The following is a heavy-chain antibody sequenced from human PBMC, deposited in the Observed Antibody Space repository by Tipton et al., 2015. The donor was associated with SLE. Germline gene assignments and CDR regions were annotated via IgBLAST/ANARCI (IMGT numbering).Heavy chain of an antibody. D-gene: IGHD1-26*01. Sequence: TLSLTCTVSDGFINSYYWNWIRQPAGKGLEWIGRIYTSGSTDYNPSLKSRVTMSLDKSKNQFSLKVTSVTAADTAVYYCAREPKGGSYYTDVWGQGTLVTVSS. CDR2: IYTSGST. J-gene: IGHJ4*02. CDR3: AREPKGGSYYTDV. CDR1: DGFINSYY. V-gene: IGHV4-4*07.